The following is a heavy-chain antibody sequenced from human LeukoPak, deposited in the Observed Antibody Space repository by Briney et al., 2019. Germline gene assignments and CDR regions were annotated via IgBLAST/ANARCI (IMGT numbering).Heavy chain of an antibody. Sequence: RASVKVSCKASGYIFTSYDINWVRQATGQGLEWMGWMNPNTGNTGYTQKFQGRVTMTRNTSISTAYMELSSLRSEDTAVYYCAKRGYSYGDFDYWGQGTLVTVSS. CDR3: AKRGYSYGDFDY. CDR2: MNPNTGNT. CDR1: GYIFTSYD. J-gene: IGHJ4*02. D-gene: IGHD5-18*01. V-gene: IGHV1-8*01.